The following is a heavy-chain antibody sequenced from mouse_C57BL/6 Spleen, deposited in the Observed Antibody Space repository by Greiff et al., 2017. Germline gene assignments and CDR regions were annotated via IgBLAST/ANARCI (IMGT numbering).Heavy chain of an antibody. CDR2: IYPGSGST. V-gene: IGHV1-55*01. Sequence: QVQLQQPGAELVKPGASVKMSCKASGYTFTSYWINWVKQRTGQGLEWIGDIYPGSGSTNYNEKFKSKATLTVDTSSSTAYMQLSSLTSEDSAVYYCATWYKAYWGQGALVTVSA. CDR1: GYTFTSYW. CDR3: ATWYKAY. D-gene: IGHD1-1*02. J-gene: IGHJ3*01.